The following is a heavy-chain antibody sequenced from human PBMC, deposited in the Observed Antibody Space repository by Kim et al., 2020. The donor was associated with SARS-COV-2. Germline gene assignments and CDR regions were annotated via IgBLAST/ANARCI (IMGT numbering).Heavy chain of an antibody. V-gene: IGHV1-3*01. D-gene: IGHD6-13*01. CDR2: INAGNGNT. J-gene: IGHJ6*02. CDR3: ARVVEYSSSWLIPGGSDGMDV. CDR1: LYTFTIYS. Sequence: SFNSSLYTFTIYSIHFFLHSPLQSLEWMGWINAGNGNTKYSQKFQGRVTITRDTSASTAYMELSSLRSEDTAVYYCARVVEYSSSWLIPGGSDGMDVWGQGTTVTVSS.